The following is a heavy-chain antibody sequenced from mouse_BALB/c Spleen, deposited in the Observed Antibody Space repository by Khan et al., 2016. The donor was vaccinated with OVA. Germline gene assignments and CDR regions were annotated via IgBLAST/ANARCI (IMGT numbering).Heavy chain of an antibody. Sequence: QVQLKESGPGLVAPSQSLSITCTISGFSLTNYGVHWVHQPPGKGLEWLVLMWSDGSTTYNSALKSRLTISKDNSKSQVFLKMNSLQTDDKAMYFCARQPYYHYNVMDYWGQGTSVTVSS. D-gene: IGHD2-10*01. J-gene: IGHJ4*01. V-gene: IGHV2-6-1*01. CDR3: ARQPYYHYNVMDY. CDR1: GFSLTNYG. CDR2: MWSDGST.